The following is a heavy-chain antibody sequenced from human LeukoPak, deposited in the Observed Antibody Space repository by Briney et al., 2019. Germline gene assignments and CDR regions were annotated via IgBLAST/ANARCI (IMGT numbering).Heavy chain of an antibody. CDR1: GFTFSSYS. CDR2: ISSSSSAI. V-gene: IGHV3-48*02. J-gene: IGHJ4*02. CDR3: ARTFWNNYDPSD. D-gene: IGHD3-3*01. Sequence: GGSLRLSCAASGFTFSSYSMNWVRQAPGKGLEWISYISSSSSAIHYADSVKGRFTISRDNAKNSLCLQMNSLRDEDTAVYYCARTFWNNYDPSDWGQGTLVTVSS.